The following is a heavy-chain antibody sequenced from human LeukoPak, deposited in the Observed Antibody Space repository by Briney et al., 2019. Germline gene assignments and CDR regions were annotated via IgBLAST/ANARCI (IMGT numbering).Heavy chain of an antibody. CDR3: AKDFCSSTSCYADRRVDWRNYFDY. J-gene: IGHJ4*02. Sequence: GGSLRLSCAASGFTFSSYGMHWVRQAPGKGLEWVAFIRYDGSNKYYADSVKGRFTISRGNSKNTLYLQMNSLRAEDTAVYYCAKDFCSSTSCYADRRVDWRNYFDYWGQGTLVTVSS. CDR1: GFTFSSYG. D-gene: IGHD2-2*01. CDR2: IRYDGSNK. V-gene: IGHV3-30*02.